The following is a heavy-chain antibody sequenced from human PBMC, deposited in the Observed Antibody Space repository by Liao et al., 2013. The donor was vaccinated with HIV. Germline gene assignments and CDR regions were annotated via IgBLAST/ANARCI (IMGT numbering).Heavy chain of an antibody. Sequence: QLRLQESGPGLVKPSETLSLNCTVSGGSISTSGFYWGWIRQSPGKGLEWLGNFYYGGNNDYNPSLKSRLVISADTSKNQFSLRLTSVTAADTAVYLCARVIKSCSGFGCDHGGFNYWGQGTLVTVSS. CDR2: FYYGGNN. CDR3: ARVIKSCSGFGCDHGGFNY. CDR1: GGSISTSGFY. J-gene: IGHJ4*02. D-gene: IGHD6-19*01. V-gene: IGHV4-39*07.